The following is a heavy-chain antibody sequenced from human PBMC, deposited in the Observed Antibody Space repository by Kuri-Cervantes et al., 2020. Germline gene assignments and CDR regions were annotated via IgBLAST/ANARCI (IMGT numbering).Heavy chain of an antibody. J-gene: IGHJ4*02. CDR3: ARDLGATMRVMGY. D-gene: IGHD1-26*01. Sequence: GGSLRLSCAASGFTFSSYAMHWVRQAPGKGLEWVAVISYDGSNKYYADSVKGRFTISRDNSKNTLHLQMNSLRAEDTAVYYCARDLGATMRVMGYWGQGTLVTVSS. CDR1: GFTFSSYA. CDR2: ISYDGSNK. V-gene: IGHV3-30-3*01.